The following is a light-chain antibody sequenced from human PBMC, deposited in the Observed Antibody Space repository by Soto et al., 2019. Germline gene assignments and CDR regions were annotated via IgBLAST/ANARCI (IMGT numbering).Light chain of an antibody. V-gene: IGKV1-27*01. Sequence: DIQMTQSPSSLSASVGDRVTITCRASQGISSSLAWYQHKPGKVPELLIYAASTLHSVVPSRFSGSGSGTEFTLTISSLQPEEVATYYGQEYYSPPFTFGPGTKVNFK. CDR2: AAS. CDR3: QEYYSPPFT. J-gene: IGKJ3*01. CDR1: QGISSS.